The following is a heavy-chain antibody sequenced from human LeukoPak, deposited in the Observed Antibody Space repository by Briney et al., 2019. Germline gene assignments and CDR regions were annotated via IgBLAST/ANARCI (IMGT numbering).Heavy chain of an antibody. J-gene: IGHJ4*02. V-gene: IGHV1-69*06. CDR2: IIPIFGTA. Sequence: GASVKVSCKASGGTFSTYAISWVRQAPGQGLEWMGGIIPIFGTANYAQNFQGRVTITADKSTSTAYMELSSLRSEDTAVYYCARDDTATHGGVAYWGQGTLVTVSS. D-gene: IGHD4-17*01. CDR3: ARDDTATHGGVAY. CDR1: GGTFSTYA.